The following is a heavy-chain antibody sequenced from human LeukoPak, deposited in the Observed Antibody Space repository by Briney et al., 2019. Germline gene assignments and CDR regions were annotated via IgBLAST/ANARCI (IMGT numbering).Heavy chain of an antibody. Sequence: ASVKVSCKASGYTFTSYGISWVRQAPGQGLEWMGGIIPIFGTANYAQKFQGRVTITADKSTSTAYMELSSLRSEDTAVYYCARADDRIAVAGMSYFQHWGQGTLVTVSS. V-gene: IGHV1-69*06. D-gene: IGHD6-19*01. CDR2: IIPIFGTA. CDR1: GYTFTSYG. J-gene: IGHJ1*01. CDR3: ARADDRIAVAGMSYFQH.